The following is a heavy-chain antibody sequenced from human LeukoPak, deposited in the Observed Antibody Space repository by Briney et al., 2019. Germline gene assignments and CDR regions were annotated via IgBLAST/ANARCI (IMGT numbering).Heavy chain of an antibody. V-gene: IGHV4-34*01. CDR3: ASWWLLGLDY. CDR1: GGSFSGYY. D-gene: IGHD3-22*01. CDR2: INHSGST. J-gene: IGHJ4*02. Sequence: SETLSLTCAVYGGSFSGYYWSWIRQPPGKGLEWIGEINHSGSTNYNPSLKSRVTISVDTSKNQFSLKLSSVTAADTAVYYCASWWLLGLDYWGQGTLVTVSS.